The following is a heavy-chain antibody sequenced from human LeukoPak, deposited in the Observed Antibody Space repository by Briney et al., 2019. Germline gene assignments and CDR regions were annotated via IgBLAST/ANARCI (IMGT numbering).Heavy chain of an antibody. D-gene: IGHD3-9*01. CDR1: GFTFSNAW. CDR3: ARDPYYDILTGYAGGYFDY. CDR2: IRSNSDGGTI. Sequence: GGSLRLSCATSGFTFSNAWMNWVRQAPGKGLEWVGRIRSNSDGGTIDYAAPVKGRFTLSRDDSKTTLYLQMNSLRAEDTAVYYCARDPYYDILTGYAGGYFDYWGQGTLVTVSS. V-gene: IGHV3-15*07. J-gene: IGHJ4*02.